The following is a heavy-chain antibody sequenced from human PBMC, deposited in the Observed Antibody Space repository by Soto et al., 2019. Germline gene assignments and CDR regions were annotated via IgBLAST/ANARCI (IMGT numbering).Heavy chain of an antibody. CDR3: TTTRRLWFGELSRRGVYWFDP. J-gene: IGHJ5*02. V-gene: IGHV3-15*01. CDR1: GFTFSNAW. Sequence: AGGSLRLSCAASGFTFSNAWMSWVRQAPGKGLEWVGRIKSKTDGGTTDYAAPVKGRFTISRDDSKNTLYLQMNSLKTEDTAVYYCTTTRRLWFGELSRRGVYWFDPWGQGTLVTVSS. CDR2: IKSKTDGGTT. D-gene: IGHD3-10*01.